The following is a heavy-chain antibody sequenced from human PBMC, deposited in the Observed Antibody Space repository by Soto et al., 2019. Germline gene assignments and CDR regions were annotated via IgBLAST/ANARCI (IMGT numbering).Heavy chain of an antibody. Sequence: QVQLVESGGGVVQPGRSLRLSCAASGFTFSIYGMHWVRQAPGKGLEWVAVISYDGSNKYYADSVKGRFTISRDNSKNTLYLQMNSLRAEDTAVYYCAKDLYSSGWYPDYWGQGTLVTPSS. D-gene: IGHD6-19*01. CDR3: AKDLYSSGWYPDY. J-gene: IGHJ4*02. V-gene: IGHV3-30*18. CDR1: GFTFSIYG. CDR2: ISYDGSNK.